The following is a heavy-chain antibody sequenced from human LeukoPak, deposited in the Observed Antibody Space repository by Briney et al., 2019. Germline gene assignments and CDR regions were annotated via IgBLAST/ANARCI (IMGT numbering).Heavy chain of an antibody. CDR1: GVSISSHY. J-gene: IGHJ4*02. V-gene: IGHV4-59*11. CDR3: ARMVFGIMTGYYHDS. CDR2: RYHNGNS. Sequence: PSETLSLTCNVSGVSISSHYWSWLRQPPGKGLEWIGYRYHNGNSNYNPSLRGRVTVSIDMSKSQVSLSLNSVTAADTAVYYCARMVFGIMTGYYHDSWGQGTLVTVSS. D-gene: IGHD2-8*01.